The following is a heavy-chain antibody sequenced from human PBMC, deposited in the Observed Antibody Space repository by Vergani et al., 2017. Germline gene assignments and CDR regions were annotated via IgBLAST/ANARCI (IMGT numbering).Heavy chain of an antibody. Sequence: QVQLQESGPGLVKPSETLSLTCTVSGGSISSYYWSWIRQPPGKGLEWIGYIYYSGSTNYNPSLKSRVTISVDTSKNQFSLKLSSVTAADTAVYYCARIQVVPAAIRIQYXFDYWGQGTLVTVSS. CDR2: IYYSGST. J-gene: IGHJ4*02. CDR1: GGSISSYY. V-gene: IGHV4-59*01. D-gene: IGHD2-2*02. CDR3: ARIQVVPAAIRIQYXFDY.